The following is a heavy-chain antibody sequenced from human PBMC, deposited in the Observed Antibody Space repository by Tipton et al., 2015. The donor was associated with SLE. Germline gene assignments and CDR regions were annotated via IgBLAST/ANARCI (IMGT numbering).Heavy chain of an antibody. J-gene: IGHJ6*03. Sequence: GLVKPSETLSLTCTLYRGSFSGYSWSWIRQSPGRGLEWIGEVNHTGSTNYNPSLKSRVTISVDTSKNQLSLKVTSVTAADAAIYYCARGVAGYYFYYYMDVWGKGTTVTISS. CDR3: ARGVAGYYFYYYMDV. CDR1: RGSFSGYS. CDR2: VNHTGST. V-gene: IGHV4-34*01. D-gene: IGHD2-15*01.